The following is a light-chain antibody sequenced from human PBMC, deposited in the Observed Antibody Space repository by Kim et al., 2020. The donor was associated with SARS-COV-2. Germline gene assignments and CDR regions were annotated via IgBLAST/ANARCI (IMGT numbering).Light chain of an antibody. J-gene: IGKJ1*01. V-gene: IGKV3-15*01. Sequence: EIVMTQSPATLSVSPGERATLSCRASQSVRSNLGWYQQKRGQAPRLLIYGASTRATDIPARFSGSGSGTEFTLTISSLQSEDFAVYYCQQYYKEWTFGQGTKVDIK. CDR3: QQYYKEWT. CDR1: QSVRSN. CDR2: GAS.